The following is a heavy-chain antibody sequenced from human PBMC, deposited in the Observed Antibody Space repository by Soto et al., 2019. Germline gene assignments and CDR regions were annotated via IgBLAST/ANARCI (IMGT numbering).Heavy chain of an antibody. CDR3: ARDSSFDDSSGYLDY. Sequence: EVQLVESGGGLVQPGGSLRLSCAASGFTFSSYWMSWVRQAPGKGLEWVANIKQDGSEKYYVDSVKGRFTISRDNAKNSLYLQMNGLRAEDTAVYYCARDSSFDDSSGYLDYWGQGTLVTVSS. V-gene: IGHV3-7*01. CDR2: IKQDGSEK. CDR1: GFTFSSYW. D-gene: IGHD3-22*01. J-gene: IGHJ4*02.